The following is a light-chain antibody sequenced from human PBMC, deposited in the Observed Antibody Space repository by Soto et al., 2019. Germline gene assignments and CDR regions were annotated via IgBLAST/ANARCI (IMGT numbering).Light chain of an antibody. V-gene: IGKV3-11*01. CDR2: DAS. J-gene: IGKJ2*01. CDR3: QQRSNWPFT. Sequence: EIVLTQSPATLSLSPGERATLSCRASQSVSSYLAWYQQKPGQAPRLLIYDASNRATGIPARFSGSGSGTDFTLTISSLEPEDVAVYSCQQRSNWPFTFGQGTKLDIK. CDR1: QSVSSY.